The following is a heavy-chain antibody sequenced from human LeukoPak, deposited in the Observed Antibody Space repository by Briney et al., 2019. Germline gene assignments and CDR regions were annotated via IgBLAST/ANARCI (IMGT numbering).Heavy chain of an antibody. V-gene: IGHV3-7*01. CDR3: ARGLSEATFDY. D-gene: IGHD1-26*01. CDR2: IKQDGSEK. J-gene: IGHJ4*02. CDR1: GFTFSNYW. Sequence: PGGSLRLSCAASGFTFSNYWMSWVRQAPGKGLEWVANIKQDGSEKYYVDSVKGRFTISRDNAKNSLYLQMNSLRAEDTAVYYCARGLSEATFDYWGQGTLVTVSS.